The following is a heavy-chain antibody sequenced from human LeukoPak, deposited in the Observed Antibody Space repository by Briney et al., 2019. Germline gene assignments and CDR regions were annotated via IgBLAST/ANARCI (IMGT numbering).Heavy chain of an antibody. CDR1: GFTFSSYS. Sequence: TGGSLRLSCAASGFTFSSYSMNWVRQAPGKGLEWVSSISSSSSYIYHADSVKGRFTISRDNAKNSLYLQMNSLRAEDTAVYYCARDFGIDYWGQGTLVTVSS. D-gene: IGHD1-14*01. CDR2: ISSSSSYI. J-gene: IGHJ4*02. CDR3: ARDFGIDY. V-gene: IGHV3-21*01.